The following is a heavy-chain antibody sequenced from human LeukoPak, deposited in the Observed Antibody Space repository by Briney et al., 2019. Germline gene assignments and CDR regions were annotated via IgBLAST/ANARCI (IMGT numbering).Heavy chain of an antibody. Sequence: SETLSLTCAVSGGSISSSNWWSWVRQPPGKGLEWIGEIYHSGSTNYNPSLKSRVTISVDKSKNQFSLKLSSVTAADTAVYYCARISAQDRTNWFDPWGQGTLVTVSS. CDR1: GGSISSSNW. CDR3: ARISAQDRTNWFDP. V-gene: IGHV4-4*02. D-gene: IGHD1-7*01. CDR2: IYHSGST. J-gene: IGHJ5*02.